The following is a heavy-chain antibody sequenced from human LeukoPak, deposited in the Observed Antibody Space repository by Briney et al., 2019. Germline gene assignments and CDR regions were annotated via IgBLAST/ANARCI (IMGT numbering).Heavy chain of an antibody. J-gene: IGHJ5*02. V-gene: IGHV4-59*01. CDR1: GGSISSYY. Sequence: SETLSLTCTVSGGSISSYYWSWIRQPPGKGLEWIGYIYYSGSTNYNPSLKSRVTISVDTSKNQFSLKLSSVTAADTAVYYCARVGYCSSTSCYEDSIWFDPWGQGTLVTVSS. CDR2: IYYSGST. D-gene: IGHD2-2*01. CDR3: ARVGYCSSTSCYEDSIWFDP.